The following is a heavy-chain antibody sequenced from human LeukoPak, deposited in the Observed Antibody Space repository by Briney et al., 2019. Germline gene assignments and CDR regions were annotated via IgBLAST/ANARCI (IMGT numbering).Heavy chain of an antibody. V-gene: IGHV4-39*07. CDR3: ARVIVVVVAATEWFDP. J-gene: IGHJ5*02. CDR2: IYCSGST. D-gene: IGHD2-15*01. Sequence: SETLSLTWTVSGGSISSSCYYWGRIRQPPGKGLEWIASIYCSGSTYYNTFLKSRVTISVDTSKNQFSLKLSNVTAADTAVHNCARVIVVVVAATEWFDPWGQGTLVTVSS. CDR1: GGSISSSCYY.